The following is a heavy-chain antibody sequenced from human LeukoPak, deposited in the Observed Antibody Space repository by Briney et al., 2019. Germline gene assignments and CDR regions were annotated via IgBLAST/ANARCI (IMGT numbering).Heavy chain of an antibody. CDR3: ASQGPGGYFDY. D-gene: IGHD3-10*01. CDR1: GGSFSGYY. V-gene: IGHV4-34*01. Sequence: SETLSLTCAVYGGSFSGYYWSWIRQPPGKGLEWIEEINHSGSTYYNPSLKSRVTISVDRSKNQFSLKLSSVTAADTAVYYCASQGPGGYFDYWGQGTLVTVSS. CDR2: INHSGST. J-gene: IGHJ4*02.